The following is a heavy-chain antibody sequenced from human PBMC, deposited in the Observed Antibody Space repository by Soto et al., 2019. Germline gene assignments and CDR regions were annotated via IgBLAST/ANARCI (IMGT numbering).Heavy chain of an antibody. Sequence: PSETLSLTCTVSGGSISSYYWSWIRQPPGKGLEWIGYIYYSGSTNYNPSLKSRVTISVDTSKNQFSLKLSSVTAADTAVYYCARGASSELLTVWFDPWGQGTLVTVSS. J-gene: IGHJ5*02. D-gene: IGHD1-26*01. CDR1: GGSISSYY. V-gene: IGHV4-59*01. CDR3: ARGASSELLTVWFDP. CDR2: IYYSGST.